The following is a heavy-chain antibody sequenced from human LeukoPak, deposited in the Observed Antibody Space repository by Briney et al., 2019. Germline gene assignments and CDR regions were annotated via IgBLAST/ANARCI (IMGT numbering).Heavy chain of an antibody. D-gene: IGHD2-21*02. CDR1: GFTFSGHN. V-gene: IGHV3-48*04. CDR3: AKDTYCGGDCSHWYFDL. J-gene: IGHJ2*01. CDR2: VSISSGTI. Sequence: GGSLRLSCAASGFTFSGHNMNWVRQAPGKGLEWISFVSISSGTIYYADSVKGRFRISRDNAKSSLDLEMNSLRAEDTAVYYCAKDTYCGGDCSHWYFDLWGRGTLVTVSS.